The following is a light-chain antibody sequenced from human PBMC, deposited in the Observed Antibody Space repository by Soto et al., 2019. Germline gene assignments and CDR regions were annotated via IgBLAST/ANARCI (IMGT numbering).Light chain of an antibody. CDR3: QQLFDSPIT. V-gene: IGKV1-9*01. Sequence: EIQLTQAPSFLSASVVDRVTITCRASQVISTSLAWYQVKPGKAPKLLIYAASTLESGVPSRFSATVSGTEFSLTITSLQPEDFATYYCQQLFDSPITFGQGTRLEIK. CDR1: QVISTS. CDR2: AAS. J-gene: IGKJ5*01.